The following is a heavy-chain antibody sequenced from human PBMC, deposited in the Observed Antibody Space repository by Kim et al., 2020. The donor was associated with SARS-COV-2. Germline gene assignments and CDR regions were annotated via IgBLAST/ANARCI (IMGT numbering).Heavy chain of an antibody. D-gene: IGHD3-22*01. Sequence: GGSLRLSCAASGFTFSSYEMNRVRQAPGKGLEWVSYISSSGSTIYYADSVKGRFTISRDNAKNSLYLQMNSLRAEDTAVYYCARRPYYDSSGYYGYYYGMDVWGQGTTVTVSS. J-gene: IGHJ6*02. CDR3: ARRPYYDSSGYYGYYYGMDV. V-gene: IGHV3-48*03. CDR2: ISSSGSTI. CDR1: GFTFSSYE.